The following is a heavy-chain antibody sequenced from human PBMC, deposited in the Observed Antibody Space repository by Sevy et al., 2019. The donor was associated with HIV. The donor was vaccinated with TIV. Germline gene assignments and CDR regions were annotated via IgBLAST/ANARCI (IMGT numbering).Heavy chain of an antibody. V-gene: IGHV3-15*01. J-gene: IGHJ4*02. Sequence: GGSLRLSCAASGFTFSNAWMSWVRQAPGKGLEWVGCIKSKTDGGTTDYAAPVKGRFTISRDDSKNTPYLQMNSLKTEETAIYCWITDSKKRGLSALLDYWGQGTLVTVSS. D-gene: IGHD3-10*01. CDR3: ITDSKKRGLSALLDY. CDR1: GFTFSNAW. CDR2: IKSKTDGGTT.